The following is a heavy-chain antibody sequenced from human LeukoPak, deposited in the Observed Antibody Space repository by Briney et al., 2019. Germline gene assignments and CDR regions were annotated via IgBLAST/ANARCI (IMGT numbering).Heavy chain of an antibody. Sequence: SGGSLRLSCAASGFSFSNACMSWVRQAPGKGLEWVGRIKSKADGGTTDYATHVKGRFTILRDDSNNTLYLQMNNLKTEDTAVYYCTTEDIVATSYYYYGMDVWGQRTTVTVSS. CDR2: IKSKADGGTT. CDR1: GFSFSNAC. CDR3: TTEDIVATSYYYYGMDV. D-gene: IGHD5-12*01. V-gene: IGHV3-15*01. J-gene: IGHJ6*02.